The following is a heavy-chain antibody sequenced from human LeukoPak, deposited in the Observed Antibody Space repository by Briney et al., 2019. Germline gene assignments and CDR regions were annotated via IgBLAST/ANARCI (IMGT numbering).Heavy chain of an antibody. V-gene: IGHV4-59*02. CDR3: ARDLFPINWFES. CDR1: GGSVTMYH. J-gene: IGHJ5*01. D-gene: IGHD2-2*02. Sequence: SETLSLTCTVSGGSVTMYHWHWIRHPPGKGLEWIGFIFHTGITNYNPSLKSRVTISVDTSKNQFSLKLTSVTAADTAVYFCARDLFPINWFESWGQGTLVTVSS. CDR2: IFHTGIT.